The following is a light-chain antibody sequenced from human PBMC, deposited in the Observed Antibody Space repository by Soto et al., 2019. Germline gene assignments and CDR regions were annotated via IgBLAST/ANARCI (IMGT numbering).Light chain of an antibody. CDR1: QSIASY. J-gene: IGKJ1*01. CDR2: DVS. CDR3: QQYKSYWT. Sequence: IQMTTTPSSLSASVDDSVTLTCRASQSIASYLNWYQQKPGKAPNLLIYDVSSLEGGVPSRFSGSGSGTEFTLTITSLQPDDFATYYCQQYKSYWTFGQGTKVDIK. V-gene: IGKV1-5*01.